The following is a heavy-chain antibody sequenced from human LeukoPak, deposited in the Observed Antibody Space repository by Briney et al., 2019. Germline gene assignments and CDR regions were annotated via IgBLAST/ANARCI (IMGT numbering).Heavy chain of an antibody. CDR1: GGSISSYY. CDR2: IYYSGST. D-gene: IGHD4-17*01. J-gene: IGHJ4*02. V-gene: IGHV4-59*08. CDR3: ARSRYGDLEY. Sequence: SETLSLTCTVSGGSISSYYWSWIRQPPGKGLEWIGYIYYSGSTNYNPSLKSRVTISVDTSKNQFSLKLSSVTAADTAVYYCARSRYGDLEYWGQGTLVTVSS.